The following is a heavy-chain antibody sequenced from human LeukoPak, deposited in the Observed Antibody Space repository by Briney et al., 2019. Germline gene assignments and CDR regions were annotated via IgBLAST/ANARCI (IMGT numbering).Heavy chain of an antibody. CDR3: AKGERCSSTSCFPFSLDY. Sequence: GGSLRLSCAASGFTFSSYGMHWVRQAPGKGLEWVAFIRYDGSNKYYADSVKGRFTISRGNSKNTLYLQMNSLRAEDTAVYYCAKGERCSSTSCFPFSLDYWGQGTLVTVSS. V-gene: IGHV3-30*02. CDR1: GFTFSSYG. CDR2: IRYDGSNK. D-gene: IGHD2-2*01. J-gene: IGHJ4*02.